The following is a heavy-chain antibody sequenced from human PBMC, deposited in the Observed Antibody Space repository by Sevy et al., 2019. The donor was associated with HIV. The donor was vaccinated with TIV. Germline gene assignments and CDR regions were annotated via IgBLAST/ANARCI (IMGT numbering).Heavy chain of an antibody. CDR1: GFTFSSYD. Sequence: GGSLRISCAASGFTFSSYDMHWVRQGTGKGLEWVSAIGTAGDTYYPGAVKGRFTISRENAKNSLYLQMNSLRAGDTAVYFCARAPSIAVAGYYGMDVWGQGTTVTVSS. CDR2: IGTAGDT. D-gene: IGHD6-19*01. CDR3: ARAPSIAVAGYYGMDV. J-gene: IGHJ6*02. V-gene: IGHV3-13*01.